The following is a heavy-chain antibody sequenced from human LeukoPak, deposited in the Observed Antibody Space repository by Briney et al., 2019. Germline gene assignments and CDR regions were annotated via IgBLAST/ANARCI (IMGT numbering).Heavy chain of an antibody. CDR2: IYPGDSDT. Sequence: GESLKISCKGSGYTFTSYWIGWVRQMPGKGLEWMGIIYPGDSDTRYSPSFQGQVTISVDKSINTAYLHWSSLKASDTAMYYCARHINYDTENWGQGTLVTISS. J-gene: IGHJ4*02. D-gene: IGHD3-22*01. CDR1: GYTFTSYW. V-gene: IGHV5-51*01. CDR3: ARHINYDTEN.